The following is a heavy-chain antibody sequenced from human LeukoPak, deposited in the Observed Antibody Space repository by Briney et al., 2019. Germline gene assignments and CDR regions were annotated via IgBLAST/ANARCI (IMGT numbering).Heavy chain of an antibody. J-gene: IGHJ4*02. V-gene: IGHV4-38-2*02. CDR1: GYSISSAYY. CDR3: ARGFRGDNFDY. CDR2: MYHSGST. D-gene: IGHD7-27*01. Sequence: SETLSLTCSVSGYSISSAYYCGGSRQPPGEGLEGIGTMYHSGSTNYNPSLTSRVPISVATSKNQFSLKLSSVTAADTAVYFCARGFRGDNFDYWGQGTLVTVSS.